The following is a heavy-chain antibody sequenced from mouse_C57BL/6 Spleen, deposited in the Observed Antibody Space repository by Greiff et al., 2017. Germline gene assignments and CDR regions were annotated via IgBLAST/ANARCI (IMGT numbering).Heavy chain of an antibody. J-gene: IGHJ4*01. CDR1: GFTFSDYG. Sequence: EVHLVESGGGLVKPGGSLKLSCAASGFTFSDYGMHWVRQAPEKGLEWVAYISSGSSTIYYADTVKGRFTISRDNAKNTLFLQMTSLRSEDTAMYYCANIYYGNYEAMDYWGQGTSVTVSS. D-gene: IGHD2-1*01. CDR3: ANIYYGNYEAMDY. CDR2: ISSGSSTI. V-gene: IGHV5-17*01.